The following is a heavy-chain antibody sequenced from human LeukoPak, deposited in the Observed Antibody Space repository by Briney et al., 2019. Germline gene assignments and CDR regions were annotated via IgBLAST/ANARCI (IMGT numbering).Heavy chain of an antibody. CDR1: GGSISPYY. J-gene: IGHJ4*02. CDR3: ARGKGYFDY. V-gene: IGHV4-59*01. Sequence: PSETLSLTCTVSGGSISPYYWSWIRQPPGKGLGWIGYIYYSGRTNYNPSLKSRVTISVDTSKKQFSLKLNSVTAADTAVYYCARGKGYFDYWGQGTLVTVSS. CDR2: IYYSGRT.